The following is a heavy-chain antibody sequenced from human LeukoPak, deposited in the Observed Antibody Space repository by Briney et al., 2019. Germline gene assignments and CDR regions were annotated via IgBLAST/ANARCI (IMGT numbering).Heavy chain of an antibody. CDR2: ISGSGGST. D-gene: IGHD5-18*01. V-gene: IGHV3-23*01. Sequence: GGSLRLSCAASGFTFSNYAMSWVRQAPGKGLEWVSAISGSGGSTYYADSVKGRFTISRDNSKNTLYLQMNSLRAEDAAVYHCAKDEEVDTAIVEEFDYWGQGTLVTVSS. J-gene: IGHJ4*02. CDR3: AKDEEVDTAIVEEFDY. CDR1: GFTFSNYA.